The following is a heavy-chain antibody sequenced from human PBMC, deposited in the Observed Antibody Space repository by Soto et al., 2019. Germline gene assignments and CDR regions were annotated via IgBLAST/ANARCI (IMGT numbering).Heavy chain of an antibody. V-gene: IGHV3-53*02. J-gene: IGHJ4*02. D-gene: IGHD3-10*01. CDR1: GFTVSSNY. CDR3: ARDRAAHGREFGIGYFDY. CDR2: IYSGGST. Sequence: EVQLVETGGGLIQPGGSLRLSCAASGFTVSSNYMSWVRQAPGKGLEWVSVIYSGGSTYYADSLTGRLTISRDNTKNTVYLKMHSLTAEDTDVYYCARDRAAHGREFGIGYFDYWGQGTLVTVSS.